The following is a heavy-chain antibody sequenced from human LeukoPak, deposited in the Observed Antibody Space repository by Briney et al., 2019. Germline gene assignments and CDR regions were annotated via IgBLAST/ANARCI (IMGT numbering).Heavy chain of an antibody. Sequence: SETLSLTCTVSSASITSSPYFWGWIRQSPGKGLEWIGSISYSGTTYYNPSLKSRVTISVDTSKNQFSLKLNSVAAADTAVFYCAANSADYNTLGSSYKVWGQGTLVTVSS. D-gene: IGHD3-10*01. CDR2: ISYSGTT. V-gene: IGHV4-39*01. J-gene: IGHJ4*02. CDR3: AANSADYNTLGSSYKV. CDR1: SASITSSPYF.